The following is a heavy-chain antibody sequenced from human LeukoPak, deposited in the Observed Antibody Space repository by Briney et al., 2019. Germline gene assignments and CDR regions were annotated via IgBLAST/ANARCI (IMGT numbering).Heavy chain of an antibody. D-gene: IGHD1-26*01. CDR1: GGSISSYY. J-gene: IGHJ3*02. CDR2: IYYSGST. V-gene: IGHV4-59*01. Sequence: PSETLCLTCTVSGGSISSYYWSWIQQPPGKGLEWIGYIYYSGSTNYNPSLKSRVTISVDTSKNQFSLKLSSVTAADTAVYYCARDGGATNAFDIWGQGTMVTVSS. CDR3: ARDGGATNAFDI.